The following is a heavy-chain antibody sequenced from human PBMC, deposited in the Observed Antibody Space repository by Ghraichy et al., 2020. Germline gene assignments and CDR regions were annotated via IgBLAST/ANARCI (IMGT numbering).Heavy chain of an antibody. Sequence: SVKVSCKASGGTFSSYAISWVRQAPGQGLEWMGGIIPIFGTANYAQKFQGRVTITADESTSTAYMELSSLRSEDTAVYYCARDIHSAFIAAAGTRNPDFYHYYYYYMDVWGKGTTVTVSS. CDR1: GGTFSSYA. CDR2: IIPIFGTA. CDR3: ARDIHSAFIAAAGTRNPDFYHYYYYYMDV. J-gene: IGHJ6*03. D-gene: IGHD6-13*01. V-gene: IGHV1-69*13.